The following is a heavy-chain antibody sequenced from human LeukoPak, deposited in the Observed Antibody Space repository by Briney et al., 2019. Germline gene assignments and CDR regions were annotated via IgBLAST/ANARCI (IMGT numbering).Heavy chain of an antibody. V-gene: IGHV1-69*05. CDR3: ARLDYYGSGSYKFDP. Sequence: GASVTVSCKASGGTFTSYAINWVRQAPGQGLEWMGGIIPIFGTANYAQKFQGRVTITTDESTSTAYMELSSLRSEDTAVYYCARLDYYGSGSYKFDPWGQGTLVTVSS. CDR1: GGTFTSYA. D-gene: IGHD3-10*01. J-gene: IGHJ5*02. CDR2: IIPIFGTA.